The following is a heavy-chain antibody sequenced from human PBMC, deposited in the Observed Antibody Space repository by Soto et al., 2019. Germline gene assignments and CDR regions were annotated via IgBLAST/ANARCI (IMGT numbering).Heavy chain of an antibody. Sequence: QVQLVQSGAEVKKPGSSVKVSCKASGGTFGSYAISWVRQAPGQGLEWMGGIIPIFGTANYAQKFQGRVTIPADESTRIAYMALSSLRSEDTAVYYCAKDTRRYCTAGTCVPGFDPWGQGTLVTVSS. V-gene: IGHV1-69*01. CDR1: GGTFGSYA. CDR3: AKDTRRYCTAGTCVPGFDP. CDR2: IIPIFGTA. D-gene: IGHD2-8*02. J-gene: IGHJ5*02.